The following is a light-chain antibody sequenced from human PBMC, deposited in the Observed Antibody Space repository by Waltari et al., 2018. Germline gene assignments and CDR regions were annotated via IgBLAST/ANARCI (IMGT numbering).Light chain of an antibody. CDR1: QSISSY. CDR2: AAS. CDR3: QQSYSTPPST. V-gene: IGKV1-39*01. Sequence: DIQMTQSPSSLSASVGDRVTITCRASQSISSYLNWYQQKPGKAPKLLIYAASSLQSGVPSRFSGSGSGTDFTLTISSLQPEDFGTYYCQQSYSTPPSTFGQGTRLEIK. J-gene: IGKJ5*01.